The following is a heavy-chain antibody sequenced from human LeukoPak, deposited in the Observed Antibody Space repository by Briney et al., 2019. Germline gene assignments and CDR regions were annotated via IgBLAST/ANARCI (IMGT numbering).Heavy chain of an antibody. V-gene: IGHV7-4-1*02. CDR1: GYTFTSYA. D-gene: IGHD2-15*01. Sequence: ASVKVSCKASGYTFTSYAMNWVRQAPGQGLEWMGWINTNTGNPTYAQGFTGRFVFSLDTSVSTAYLQISSLKAEDTAVYYCARVAVEGYDPGLCSGGSCYQTGFDPWGQGTLVTVSS. CDR2: INTNTGNP. CDR3: ARVAVEGYDPGLCSGGSCYQTGFDP. J-gene: IGHJ5*02.